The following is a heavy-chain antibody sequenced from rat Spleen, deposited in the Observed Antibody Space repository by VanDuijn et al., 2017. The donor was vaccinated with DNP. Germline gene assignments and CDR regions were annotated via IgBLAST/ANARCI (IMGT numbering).Heavy chain of an antibody. J-gene: IGHJ2*01. D-gene: IGHD1-11*01. CDR2: INKDGNTI. Sequence: EVQLVESGGGLVQPGRSLKLSCAASGFNFNDYWMGWVRQAPGKGLEWIGEINKDGNTINYTPSLKDKFTISRDNAQNTLYLQMDSLRSEDTASYYCARGGRSYFDYWGQGVMVTVSS. CDR1: GFNFNDYW. CDR3: ARGGRSYFDY. V-gene: IGHV4-2*01.